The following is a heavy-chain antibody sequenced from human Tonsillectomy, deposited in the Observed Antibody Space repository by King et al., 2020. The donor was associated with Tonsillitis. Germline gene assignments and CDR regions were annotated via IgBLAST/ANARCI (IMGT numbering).Heavy chain of an antibody. Sequence: LQLQESGPGLVKPSETLSLTCTVSGGSISSSSYYWGWIRQPPGKGLEWIGSIYYSGSTYYNPSLKSRVTISVDTSKNQFSLKLSSVTAADTAVYYCARWSSSCSFDYWGQGNLVTVSS. CDR2: IYYSGST. CDR1: GGSISSSSYY. V-gene: IGHV4-39*01. CDR3: ARWSSSCSFDY. J-gene: IGHJ4*02. D-gene: IGHD6-13*01.